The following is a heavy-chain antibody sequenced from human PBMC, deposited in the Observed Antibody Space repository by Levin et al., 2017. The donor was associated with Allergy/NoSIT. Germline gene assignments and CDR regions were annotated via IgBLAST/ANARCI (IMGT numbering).Heavy chain of an antibody. J-gene: IGHJ4*02. D-gene: IGHD2-15*01. CDR2: IYYTGST. Sequence: SETLSLTCTVSGDSVSNDNYYWSWIRQPPGKGLEWIGYIYYTGSTNYNPSLKSRVTISLDTSTNQFSLNLIPVTAADTALYYCARTSYCSGGSCFCLSFDHWGQGTLVTVSS. V-gene: IGHV4-61*01. CDR3: ARTSYCSGGSCFCLSFDH. CDR1: GDSVSNDNYY.